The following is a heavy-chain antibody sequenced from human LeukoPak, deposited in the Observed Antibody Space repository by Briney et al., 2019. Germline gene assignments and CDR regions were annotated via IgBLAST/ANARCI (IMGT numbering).Heavy chain of an antibody. CDR3: ARDSGYGSGSVDY. CDR1: GATFSSYA. J-gene: IGHJ4*02. V-gene: IGHV1-69*13. D-gene: IGHD3-10*01. Sequence: SVKVSCKASGATFSSYAITWVRQAPGQGLEWMGRLIPIFGTATYAQQFQGRVTITADESTSTAYMELSSLRSEDTAVYYCARDSGYGSGSVDYWGQGTLVTVSS. CDR2: LIPIFGTA.